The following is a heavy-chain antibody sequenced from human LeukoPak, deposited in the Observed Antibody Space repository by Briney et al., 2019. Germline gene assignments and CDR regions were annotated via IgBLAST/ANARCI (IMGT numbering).Heavy chain of an antibody. CDR2: ISSSSSYI. CDR3: ARGISTVTTYVLGY. Sequence: GGSLRLSCAASGFTVSSNYMSWVRQAPGKGLEWVSSISSSSSYIYYADSVKGRFTISRDNAKNTLYLQMNSLRAEDTAVYYCARGISTVTTYVLGYWGQGTLVTVSS. V-gene: IGHV3-21*01. D-gene: IGHD4-11*01. J-gene: IGHJ4*02. CDR1: GFTVSSNY.